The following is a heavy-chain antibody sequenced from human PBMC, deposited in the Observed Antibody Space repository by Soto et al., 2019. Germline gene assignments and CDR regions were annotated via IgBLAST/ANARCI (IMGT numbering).Heavy chain of an antibody. CDR3: ASRIAVAGTAGYYFDY. CDR1: GGSISSYY. V-gene: IGHV4-59*01. J-gene: IGHJ4*02. CDR2: IYHSGST. Sequence: PSETLSLTCTVSGGSISSYYWSWIRQPPGKGLEWIGYIYHSGSTNYNPSLKSRVTISVDTSKNQFSLKLSSVTAADTAVYYCASRIAVAGTAGYYFDYWGQGTLVTVSS. D-gene: IGHD6-19*01.